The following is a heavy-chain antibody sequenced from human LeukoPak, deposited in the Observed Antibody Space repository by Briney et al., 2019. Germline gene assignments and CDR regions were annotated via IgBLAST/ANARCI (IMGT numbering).Heavy chain of an antibody. Sequence: KSSETLSLTGAVYGGSFSGYYWSWIRQPPGKGLEWIGEINHSGSTNYNPSLKSRVTISVDTSKNQFSLRLSSVTAADTAVYYCARLYYDFWSGYSDYYYYGMDVWGQGTTVTVSS. CDR1: GGSFSGYY. CDR2: INHSGST. V-gene: IGHV4-34*01. CDR3: ARLYYDFWSGYSDYYYYGMDV. J-gene: IGHJ6*02. D-gene: IGHD3-3*01.